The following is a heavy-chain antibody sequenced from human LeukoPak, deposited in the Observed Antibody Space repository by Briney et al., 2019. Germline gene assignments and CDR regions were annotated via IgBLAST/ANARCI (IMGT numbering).Heavy chain of an antibody. J-gene: IGHJ4*02. V-gene: IGHV3-23*01. CDR3: AGRPTGYSSGYIH. CDR1: GITFSNYA. Sequence: GGSLRLSCVASGITFSNYAVSWVRQAPEKGLDWVSVISGSAHKIRYADSVKGRFTISRDNSENIVYSQMDNLRVEDTAVYYCAGRPTGYSSGYIHWGQGTLVTVSS. D-gene: IGHD5-18*01. CDR2: ISGSAHKI.